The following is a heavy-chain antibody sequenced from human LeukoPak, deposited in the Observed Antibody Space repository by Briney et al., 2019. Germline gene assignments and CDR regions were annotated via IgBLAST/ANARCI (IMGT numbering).Heavy chain of an antibody. D-gene: IGHD6-19*01. CDR3: ARQRGSGCLDY. CDR2: IGGSGGST. Sequence: GGSLRLSCAASGFTFSSYAMSWVRQAPGKGLEWVSAIGGSGGSTYYADSVKGRFTISRDNSKNTLYLQMNSLRAEDTAVYYCARQRGSGCLDYWGQGTLVTASS. V-gene: IGHV3-23*01. J-gene: IGHJ4*02. CDR1: GFTFSSYA.